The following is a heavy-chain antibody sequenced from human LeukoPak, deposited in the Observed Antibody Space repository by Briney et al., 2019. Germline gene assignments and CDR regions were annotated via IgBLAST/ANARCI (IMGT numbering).Heavy chain of an antibody. J-gene: IGHJ4*02. Sequence: WLRQPPGKGLEWIGSIYYSGSTYYNPSLKSRVTISVDTSKNQFSLKLSSVTAADTAVYYCARDSSEGGTYYYGSGRGFDYWGQGTLVTVSS. CDR2: IYYSGST. V-gene: IGHV4-39*07. D-gene: IGHD3-10*01. CDR3: ARDSSEGGTYYYGSGRGFDY.